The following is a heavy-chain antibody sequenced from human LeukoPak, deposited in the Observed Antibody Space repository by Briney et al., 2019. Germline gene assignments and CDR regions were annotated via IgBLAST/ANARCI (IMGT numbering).Heavy chain of an antibody. J-gene: IGHJ4*02. V-gene: IGHV1-46*01. CDR2: INPIGGST. D-gene: IGHD5-24*01. CDR1: GYTFTSYY. CDR3: ARALRMATIPGVNMNYFDY. Sequence: ASVKVSCKASGYTFTSYYMHWVRQAPGQGLEWMGIINPIGGSTIYAQKFQGRVTMTRDTSTSTVYMELSSLRSEDTAVYYCARALRMATIPGVNMNYFDYWGQGTLVTVSP.